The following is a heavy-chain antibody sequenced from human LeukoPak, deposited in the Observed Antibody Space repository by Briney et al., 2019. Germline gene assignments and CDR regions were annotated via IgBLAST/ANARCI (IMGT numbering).Heavy chain of an antibody. CDR3: ARDVLLWFGEGYYYMDV. J-gene: IGHJ6*03. CDR2: INWNGGST. V-gene: IGHV3-20*04. D-gene: IGHD3-10*01. Sequence: PGGSLRLSCAASGFTFDDYGMSWVRQAPGEGLEWVSGINWNGGSTGYADSVKGRFTISRDNAKNSLYLQMNSLRAEDTALYYCARDVLLWFGEGYYYMDVWGKGTTVTVSS. CDR1: GFTFDDYG.